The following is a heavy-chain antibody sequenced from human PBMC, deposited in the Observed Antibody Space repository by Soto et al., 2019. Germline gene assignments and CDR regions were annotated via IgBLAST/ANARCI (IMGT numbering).Heavy chain of an antibody. CDR2: IYSGGST. V-gene: IGHV3-66*01. CDR3: ARDTGH. Sequence: EVQLVESGGGLVQPGGSLRLSCAASGFTFSSNWMHWVRRVPGRGLVWVSVIYSGGSTYYADSVKGRFTISRDNSKNTLYLQMNSLRAEDTAVYYCARDTGHWGQGTLVTVSS. CDR1: GFTFSSNW. J-gene: IGHJ4*02.